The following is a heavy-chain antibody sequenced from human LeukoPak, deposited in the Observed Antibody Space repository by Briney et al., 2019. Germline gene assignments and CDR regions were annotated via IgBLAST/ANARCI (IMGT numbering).Heavy chain of an antibody. V-gene: IGHV4-61*02. CDR2: IYTSGST. CDR1: GGSISSGSYY. J-gene: IGHJ4*02. D-gene: IGHD2-21*01. Sequence: SRTLSLTCTVPGGSISSGSYYWSWIRQPAGKGLEWIGRIYTSGSTNYNPSLKSRVTISVDTSKNQFSLKLSSVTAADTAVYYCARGLTYCGGDCFDYWGQGTLVTVSS. CDR3: ARGLTYCGGDCFDY.